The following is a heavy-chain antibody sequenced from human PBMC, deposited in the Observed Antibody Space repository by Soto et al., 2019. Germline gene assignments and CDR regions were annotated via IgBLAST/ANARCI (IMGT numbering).Heavy chain of an antibody. Sequence: GGSLRLSCAASGFTFSSYWMHWVRQAPGKGLVWVSRINSDGSSTSYADSVKGRFTISRDNAKNTLYLQMNSLKAEDTAVYYCGSNNDGPCLKSRVTMYVDTTKNQFTLKLRLVPAADTAVYYCARRWEYEGSELERASRDYYYGMDVWGQGTTVTVSS. J-gene: IGHJ6*02. CDR2: INSDGSST. CDR1: GFTFSSYW. V-gene: IGHV3-74*01. CDR3: GSNNDGPCLKSRVTMYVDTTKNQFTLKLRLVPAADTAVYYCARRWEYEGSELERASRDYYYGMDV. D-gene: IGHD3-10*01.